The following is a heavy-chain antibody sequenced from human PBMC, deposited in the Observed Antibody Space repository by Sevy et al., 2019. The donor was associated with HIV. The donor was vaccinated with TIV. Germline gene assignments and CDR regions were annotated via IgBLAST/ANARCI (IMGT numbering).Heavy chain of an antibody. J-gene: IGHJ4*02. V-gene: IGHV1-18*01. Sequence: ASVKVSCKTSGYAFMSYGVTWVRQAPGQGLELMGWIGVYNGNANSAQKFRDRVTMTTDTSTSTAHMELTNLRSDDTAVYYCARVPTYYYGSATYFDHWDQGTLVTVSS. CDR1: GYAFMSYG. CDR2: IGVYNGNA. CDR3: ARVPTYYYGSATYFDH. D-gene: IGHD3-10*01.